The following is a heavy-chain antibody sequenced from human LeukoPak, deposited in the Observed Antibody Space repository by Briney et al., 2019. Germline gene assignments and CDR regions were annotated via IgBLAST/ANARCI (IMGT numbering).Heavy chain of an antibody. CDR1: GFTFSRYW. J-gene: IGHJ6*03. V-gene: IGHV3-7*01. CDR3: ARVGGEQQLGPPAGVYYYYMDV. D-gene: IGHD6-6*01. Sequence: GGSLRLSCAASGFTFSRYWMTWVRQAPGKGLEWVANIKQDGSERYHVDSVKGRFTISRDNAKNTLYLQMNSLRAEDTAVYYCARVGGEQQLGPPAGVYYYYMDVWGKGTTVTVSS. CDR2: IKQDGSER.